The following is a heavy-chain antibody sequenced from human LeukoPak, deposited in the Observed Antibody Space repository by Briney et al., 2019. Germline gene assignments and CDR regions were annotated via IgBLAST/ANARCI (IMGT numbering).Heavy chain of an antibody. CDR2: IIPIFGTA. V-gene: IGHV1-69*13. J-gene: IGHJ4*02. D-gene: IGHD3-3*01. Sequence: SVKVSCKASGYTFTSYGISWVRQAPGQGLEWMGGIIPIFGTANYAQKFQGRVTITADESTSTAYMELSSLRSEDTAVYYCARVSYDFWSGTYYWGQGTLVTVSS. CDR3: ARVSYDFWSGTYY. CDR1: GYTFTSYG.